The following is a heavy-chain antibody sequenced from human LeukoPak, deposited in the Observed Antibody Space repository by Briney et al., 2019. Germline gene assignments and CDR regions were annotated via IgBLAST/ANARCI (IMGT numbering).Heavy chain of an antibody. V-gene: IGHV3-15*07. J-gene: IGHJ6*02. CDR2: IKSKTDGGTT. D-gene: IGHD3-3*01. Sequence: GRSLRLSCAASGFTFSNAWMNWVRQAPGKGLEWVGRIKSKTDGGTTDYAAPVKGRFTISRDDSKNTLYLQMNSLKTEDTAVCYCTTLTYEHPGYYYYYYGMDVWGQGTTVTVSS. CDR3: TTLTYEHPGYYYYYYGMDV. CDR1: GFTFSNAW.